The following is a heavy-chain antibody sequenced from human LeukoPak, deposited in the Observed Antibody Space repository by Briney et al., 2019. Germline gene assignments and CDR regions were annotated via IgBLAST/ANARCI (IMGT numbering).Heavy chain of an antibody. CDR1: GFTFSSYA. J-gene: IGHJ4*02. D-gene: IGHD2-2*01. V-gene: IGHV3-23*01. Sequence: GGSLRLSCAASGFTFSSYAMSWVRQAPGKGLEWVSGISRMGFTTYYADSVKGRFTISRDTSKNTLYLQMNTLRTDDTAVYYCAKEEVPNDYWGQGTLVTVSS. CDR2: ISRMGFTT. CDR3: AKEEVPNDY.